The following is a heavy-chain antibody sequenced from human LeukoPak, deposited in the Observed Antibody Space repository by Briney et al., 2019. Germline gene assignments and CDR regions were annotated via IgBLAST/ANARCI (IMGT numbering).Heavy chain of an antibody. D-gene: IGHD3-9*01. V-gene: IGHV3-21*01. CDR1: GFSFSSYS. CDR3: ARDYDILTGYYYYGMDV. J-gene: IGHJ6*02. CDR2: ISSSSYI. Sequence: GGSLRLSCAASGFSFSSYSMNWVRQAPGKGLEWVSSISSSSYIYYADSVKGRFTISRDNAKNSLYLQMNSLRAEDTAVYYCARDYDILTGYYYYGMDVWGQGTTVTVSS.